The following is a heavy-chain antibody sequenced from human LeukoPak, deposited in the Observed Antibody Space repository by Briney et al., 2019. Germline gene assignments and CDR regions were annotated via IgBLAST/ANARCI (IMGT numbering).Heavy chain of an antibody. D-gene: IGHD3-3*01. CDR3: ARFLSGLDY. J-gene: IGHJ4*02. CDR1: GGSISSSSYY. CDR2: IYYSGST. Sequence: SETLSLTCTVSGGSISSSSYYWGWIRQPPGQGLEWIGSIYYSGSTDYNPSLKSRVTISVDTSKNQFSLKLSSVSAADTAVYYCARFLSGLDYWGQGTLVTVSS. V-gene: IGHV4-39*01.